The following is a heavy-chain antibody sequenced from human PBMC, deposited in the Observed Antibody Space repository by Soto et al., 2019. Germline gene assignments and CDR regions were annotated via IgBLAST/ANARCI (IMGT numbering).Heavy chain of an antibody. V-gene: IGHV1-24*01. CDR1: GYTLTELS. J-gene: IGHJ5*02. Sequence: GASVKVSCKVSGYTLTELSMHWVRQAPGKGLEWMGGFDPEDGETIYAQKFQGRVTMTEDTSTDTAYMELSSLRSEDTAVYYCASHYDFWSGYYSTSSHNWFDPWGQGTLVTVS. D-gene: IGHD3-3*01. CDR2: FDPEDGET. CDR3: ASHYDFWSGYYSTSSHNWFDP.